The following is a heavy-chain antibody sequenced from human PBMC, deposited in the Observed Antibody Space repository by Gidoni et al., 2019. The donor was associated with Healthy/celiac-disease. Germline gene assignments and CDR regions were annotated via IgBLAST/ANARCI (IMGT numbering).Heavy chain of an antibody. Sequence: QVQLVESGGGVVQPGRSLRLSCAASGFTFSSYAMHWVRQAPGKGLEWVAVISYDGSNKYYADSVKGRFTISRDNSKNTLYLQMNSLRAEDTAVYYCARGAYYDSSGYPFQHWGQGTLVTVSS. J-gene: IGHJ1*01. CDR3: ARGAYYDSSGYPFQH. CDR1: GFTFSSYA. D-gene: IGHD3-22*01. V-gene: IGHV3-30*04. CDR2: ISYDGSNK.